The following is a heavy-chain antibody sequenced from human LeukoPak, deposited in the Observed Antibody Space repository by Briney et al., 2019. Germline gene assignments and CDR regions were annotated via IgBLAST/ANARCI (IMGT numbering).Heavy chain of an antibody. J-gene: IGHJ6*02. CDR3: ARATYGFLEWSYYYYGMDV. CDR1: GFTFSSYA. V-gene: IGHV3-30-3*01. D-gene: IGHD3-3*01. Sequence: GGSLRLSCAASGFTFSSYAMHWVRQAPGKGLEWVAVISYDGSNKYYADSVKGRFTISRDNSKNTLYLEMNSLRAEDTAVYYCARATYGFLEWSYYYYGMDVWGQGTTVTVSS. CDR2: ISYDGSNK.